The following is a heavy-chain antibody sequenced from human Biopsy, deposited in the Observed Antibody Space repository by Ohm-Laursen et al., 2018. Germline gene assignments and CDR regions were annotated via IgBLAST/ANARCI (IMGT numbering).Heavy chain of an antibody. D-gene: IGHD3-16*01. V-gene: IGHV4-31*03. CDR3: TRAGGGKIYGL. Sequence: TLSLTCTVSGVSINTGGYFWTRLRQRPGTGLKWIGYIHNSGNTLYTPSLKSRLTISVDTSRNQFFLKLTSVTAADTALYYCTRAGGGKIYGLWGQGTLVTVSS. CDR2: IHNSGNT. J-gene: IGHJ4*02. CDR1: GVSINTGGYF.